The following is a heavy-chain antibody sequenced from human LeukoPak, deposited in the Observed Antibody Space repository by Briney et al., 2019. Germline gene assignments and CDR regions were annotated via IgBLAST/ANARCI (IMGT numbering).Heavy chain of an antibody. CDR3: ARLGPASSGWPESFDY. V-gene: IGHV3-7*03. J-gene: IGHJ4*02. CDR2: INHNGNVN. Sequence: TGGSLRLSCAASGFTFSSYWMNWARQAPGKGLEWVASINHNGNVNYYVDSVKGRFTISRDNAKNSLDLQMNSLRVEDTAVYYCARLGPASSGWPESFDYWGQGTLVTVSS. CDR1: GFTFSSYW. D-gene: IGHD6-19*01.